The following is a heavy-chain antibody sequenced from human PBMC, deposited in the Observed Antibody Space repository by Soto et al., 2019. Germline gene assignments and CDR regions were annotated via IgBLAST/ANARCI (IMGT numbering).Heavy chain of an antibody. CDR2: ISSSGSTI. V-gene: IGHV3-48*03. CDR3: ARDLEGVGGVWSG. CDR1: GFTFSSYE. Sequence: GGSLRLSCAASGFTFSSYEMNWVRQAPGKGLEWVSYISSSGSTIYYADSVKGRFTISRDNAKNSLYLQMNSLRAEDTAVYYGARDLEGVGGVWSGWGQGTLVTVSS. D-gene: IGHD2-21*01. J-gene: IGHJ4*02.